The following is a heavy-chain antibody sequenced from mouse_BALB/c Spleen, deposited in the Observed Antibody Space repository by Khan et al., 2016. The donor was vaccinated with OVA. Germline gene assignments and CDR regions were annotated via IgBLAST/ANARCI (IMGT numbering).Heavy chain of an antibody. CDR3: TSHGSTDTWFGY. CDR2: IDPTTGYT. V-gene: IGHV1-7*01. Sequence: QVQLQQSGAELAKPGASVKMSCKASGYTFTNYWMHWVKQRPGQGLEWIGYIDPTTGYTEYNQKFKDKATLTADKSSSTAYMLLSSLTSEDSAVYYGTSHGSTDTWFGYWGQGTLVTVSA. CDR1: GYTFTNYW. J-gene: IGHJ3*01. D-gene: IGHD1-1*01.